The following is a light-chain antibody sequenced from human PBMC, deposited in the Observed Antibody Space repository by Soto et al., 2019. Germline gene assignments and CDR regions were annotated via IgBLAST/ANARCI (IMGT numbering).Light chain of an antibody. CDR2: GAS. CDR1: QSVSSN. CDR3: QQRINSLT. J-gene: IGKJ4*01. Sequence: EIVMTQSPATLSVSPGERATLSCRASQSVSSNLAWYQQKPGQAPRLLIYGASTRATGIPARFSGSGSGTEFTLTISSLQSEDFAVYFCQQRINSLTFGGGTKVDIK. V-gene: IGKV3-15*01.